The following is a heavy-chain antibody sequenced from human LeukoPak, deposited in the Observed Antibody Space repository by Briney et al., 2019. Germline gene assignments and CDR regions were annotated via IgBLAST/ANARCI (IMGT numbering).Heavy chain of an antibody. CDR3: ASRGRLMVRGDDAFDI. D-gene: IGHD3-10*01. CDR1: GGSISSSSYY. J-gene: IGHJ3*02. CDR2: IYYSGST. V-gene: IGHV4-39*01. Sequence: PSETLSLTCTVSGGSISSSSYYWGWIRQPPGKGLEWIGSIYYSGSTYYNPSLKSRVTISVGTSKNQFSLKLSSVTAADTAVYYCASRGRLMVRGDDAFDIWGQGTMVTVSS.